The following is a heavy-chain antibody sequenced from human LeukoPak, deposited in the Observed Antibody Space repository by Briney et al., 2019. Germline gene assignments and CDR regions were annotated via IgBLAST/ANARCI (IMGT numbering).Heavy chain of an antibody. CDR2: ITSISSSI. CDR1: GFTFGDYA. J-gene: IGHJ4*02. Sequence: GGSLRLSCTASGFTFGDYAMSWVRQPPGKGLEWVSSITSISSSINYADSVKGRFTISRDNAKNSIYVQMKSLRAEDTAVYYCASRSVGDYWGQGTLVTVSS. CDR3: ASRSVGDY. V-gene: IGHV3-21*06. D-gene: IGHD3-10*01.